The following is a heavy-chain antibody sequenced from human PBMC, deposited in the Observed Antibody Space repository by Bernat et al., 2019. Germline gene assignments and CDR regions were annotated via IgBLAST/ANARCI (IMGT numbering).Heavy chain of an antibody. V-gene: IGHV1-69*04. CDR1: GGTFSSYA. J-gene: IGHJ6*02. CDR2: IIPILGIA. CDR3: AGGSRYYDFLSGYPKDYGMDV. D-gene: IGHD3-3*01. Sequence: QVQLVQSGAEVKKPGSSVKVSCKASGGTFSSYAISWVRQAPGQGLEWRGRIIPILGIANYAQKFPGRVPITADKSTSTAYMELSSLRSEDTAVYYCAGGSRYYDFLSGYPKDYGMDVWGQGTTVTVSS.